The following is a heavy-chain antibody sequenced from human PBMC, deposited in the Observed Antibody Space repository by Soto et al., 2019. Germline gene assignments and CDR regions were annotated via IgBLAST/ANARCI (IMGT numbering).Heavy chain of an antibody. CDR2: INSDGSST. Sequence: GGSLRLSCAASGFTFSTYWMHWVRQTPGKGLVWVSRINSDGSSTTYADSVKGRFTISRDNAKNTLYLQMNTLRAEDTAGYYCARDLAVTSFDYWGQGALVTVSS. J-gene: IGHJ4*02. CDR3: ARDLAVTSFDY. D-gene: IGHD2-21*02. V-gene: IGHV3-74*01. CDR1: GFTFSTYW.